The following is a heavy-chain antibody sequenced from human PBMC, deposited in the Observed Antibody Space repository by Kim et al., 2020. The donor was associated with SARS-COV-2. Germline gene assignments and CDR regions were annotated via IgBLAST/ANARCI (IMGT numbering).Heavy chain of an antibody. D-gene: IGHD2-2*01. CDR1: GGSISNYY. CDR3: ARLRVYCSIRVCPGVYY. Sequence: SETLSLICTVSGGSISNYYWNWIRQPPGKGLEWIGYIYYSGSTNYNPSLNSRVTIVVDRSKNQFSLKLRSVTAADTAVYYCARLRVYCSIRVCPGVYY. J-gene: IGHJ6*01. CDR2: IYYSGST. V-gene: IGHV4-59*08.